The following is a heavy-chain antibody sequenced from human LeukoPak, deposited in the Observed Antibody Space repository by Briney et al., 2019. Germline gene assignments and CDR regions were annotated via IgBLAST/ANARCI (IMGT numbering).Heavy chain of an antibody. CDR2: IIPIFGTA. CDR3: ARDRETYYYDSSGYYNGGLFDY. CDR1: GGTFSSYA. D-gene: IGHD3-22*01. J-gene: IGHJ4*02. V-gene: IGHV1-69*05. Sequence: SVKVSCKASGGTFSSYAISWVRQAPGQGLEWMGRIIPIFGTANYAQKFQGRVTITTDESTSTAYMELSSLRSEDTAVYYCARDRETYYYDSSGYYNGGLFDYWGQGTLDTVSS.